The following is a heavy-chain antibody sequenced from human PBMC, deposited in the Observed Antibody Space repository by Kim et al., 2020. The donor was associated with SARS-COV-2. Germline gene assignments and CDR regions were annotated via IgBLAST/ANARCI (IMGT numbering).Heavy chain of an antibody. CDR1: GFTVSSYY. V-gene: IGHV3-66*01. Sequence: GGSLRLSCAASGFTVSSYYMSWVRQAPGKGLEWVAGIYSGGSSYYAAYATARFGSFSDNTKNTQYPQKNSLSSEDTADKYVSCCRGCELHWGHGTQGT. D-gene: IGHD1-1*01. CDR3: SCCRGCELH. J-gene: IGHJ4*01. CDR2: IYSGGSS.